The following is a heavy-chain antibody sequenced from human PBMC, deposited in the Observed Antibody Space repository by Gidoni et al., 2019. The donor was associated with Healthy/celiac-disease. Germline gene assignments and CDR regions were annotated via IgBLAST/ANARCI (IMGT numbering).Heavy chain of an antibody. V-gene: IGHV4-31*03. CDR2: IYYSGST. CDR3: ARIPGYCSGGSCYRYYYYYMDV. CDR1: GGSISSGGYY. J-gene: IGHJ6*03. D-gene: IGHD2-15*01. Sequence: QVQLQESGPGLVTPSQTLSLTCTVSGGSISSGGYYWSWIRQHPGKGLEWIGYIYYSGSTYYNPSLKSRVTISVDTSKNQFSLKLSSVTAADTAVYYCARIPGYCSGGSCYRYYYYYMDVWGKGTTVTVSS.